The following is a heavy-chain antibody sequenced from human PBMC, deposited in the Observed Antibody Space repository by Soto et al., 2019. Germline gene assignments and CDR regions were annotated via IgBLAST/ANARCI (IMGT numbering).Heavy chain of an antibody. V-gene: IGHV3-23*01. CDR1: GFTFSSYA. Sequence: GGSLRLSCAASGFTFSSYAMSWVRQAPGKGLEWVSAISGSGGSTYYADSVKGRFTISRDNSKNTLYLQMNSLRAEDTAVYYCAKSPPLWGSYRYHAHFFDYWGQGTLVTVSS. CDR3: AKSPPLWGSYRYHAHFFDY. D-gene: IGHD3-16*02. J-gene: IGHJ4*02. CDR2: ISGSGGST.